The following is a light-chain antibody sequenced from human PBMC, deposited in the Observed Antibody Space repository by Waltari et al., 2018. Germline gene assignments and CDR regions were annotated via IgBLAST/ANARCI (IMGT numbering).Light chain of an antibody. CDR3: QHYASSPWT. J-gene: IGKJ1*01. CDR2: GAS. V-gene: IGKV3-20*01. CDR1: QSVRSGY. Sequence: ESVLTQSPGTLSLSPGERATLSCRASQSVRSGYLAWYQQRPGQAPRLLIFGASTRATGVPDRFSGSGSGTDLTLTISGLEPEDSAVYYCQHYASSPWTFGQGTKVEIK.